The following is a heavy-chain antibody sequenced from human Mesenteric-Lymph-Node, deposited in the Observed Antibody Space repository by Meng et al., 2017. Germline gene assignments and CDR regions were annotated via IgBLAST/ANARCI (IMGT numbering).Heavy chain of an antibody. Sequence: GGSLRLSCAASGFTVSSNYMSWVRQAPGKGLEWVSVIYSGGSTYYADSVKGRFTISRDNSKNTLYLQMNSLRAEDTAVYYCATGVFRGSGWSPLDYWGQGTLVTVSS. D-gene: IGHD6-19*01. J-gene: IGHJ4*02. V-gene: IGHV3-53*01. CDR2: IYSGGST. CDR1: GFTVSSNY. CDR3: ATGVFRGSGWSPLDY.